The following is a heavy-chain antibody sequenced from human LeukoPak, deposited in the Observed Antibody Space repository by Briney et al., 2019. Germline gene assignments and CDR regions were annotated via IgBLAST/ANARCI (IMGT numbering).Heavy chain of an antibody. J-gene: IGHJ6*02. CDR2: ISYDGSNK. D-gene: IGHD3-3*01. V-gene: IGHV3-30-3*01. CDR1: GFTFSSYA. Sequence: GGSLRPSCAASGFTFSSYAMHWVRQAPGKGLEWVAVISYDGSNKYYADSVKGRFTISRDNSKNTLYLQMNSLRAEDTAVYYCAGALGVRKYYYYGMDVWGQGTTVTVSS. CDR3: AGALGVRKYYYYGMDV.